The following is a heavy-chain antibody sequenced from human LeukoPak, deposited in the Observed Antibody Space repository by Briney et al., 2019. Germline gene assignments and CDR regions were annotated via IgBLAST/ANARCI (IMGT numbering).Heavy chain of an antibody. J-gene: IGHJ1*01. CDR3: ATSVPDSSGYRAEHFQH. CDR2: ISSSSSYT. V-gene: IGHV3-11*06. CDR1: GFTFSDYY. D-gene: IGHD3-22*01. Sequence: TSGGSLRLSCAASGFTFSDYYMSWIRQAPGKGLEWVSYISSSSSYTNYADSVKGRFTISRDNAKNSLYLQMNSLRGEDTAVYYCATSVPDSSGYRAEHFQHWGQGTVVIVSS.